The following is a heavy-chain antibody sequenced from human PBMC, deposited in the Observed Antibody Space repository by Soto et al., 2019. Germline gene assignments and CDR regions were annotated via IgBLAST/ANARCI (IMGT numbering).Heavy chain of an antibody. V-gene: IGHV3-23*01. D-gene: IGHD3-10*01. Sequence: GGSLRLSCAASDFTFGDFAMSWVRQVPGKGLEWVASISASSRSTYYADSVRGRFSISRDNSKNTLVLQMKILTAADTALYFCAKNYYESGSYYLFDAWGQGTQVTVSS. CDR1: DFTFGDFA. CDR3: AKNYYESGSYYLFDA. J-gene: IGHJ5*02. CDR2: ISASSRST.